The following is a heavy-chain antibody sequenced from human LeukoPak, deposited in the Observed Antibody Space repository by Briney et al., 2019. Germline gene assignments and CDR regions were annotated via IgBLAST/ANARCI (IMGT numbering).Heavy chain of an antibody. Sequence: ASVKVSCKASGYTFTNYYMHWVRQAPGQGLEWMGIIDPSGGSTSYAQMFQGRVIMTRDTSTTTVYMELRSLRSDDTAVYYCAREVGYSYDPWGQGTLVTVSS. CDR1: GYTFTNYY. V-gene: IGHV1-46*01. J-gene: IGHJ5*02. D-gene: IGHD5-18*01. CDR2: IDPSGGST. CDR3: AREVGYSYDP.